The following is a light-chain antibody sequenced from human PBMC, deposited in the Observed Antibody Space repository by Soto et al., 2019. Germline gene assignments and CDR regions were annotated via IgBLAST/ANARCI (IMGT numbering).Light chain of an antibody. CDR2: GNT. J-gene: IGLJ2*01. V-gene: IGLV1-40*01. CDR1: SSNIGAGYD. Sequence: QSALTQPPSVSGAPGQRVTISCTGSSSNIGAGYDVHWYQQLPGRAPKLLIYGNTNRPSGVPDRFSGSKSGTSASLAITGLQAEDEADYYCLSFDSSLSVVFGGWTQLTV. CDR3: LSFDSSLSVV.